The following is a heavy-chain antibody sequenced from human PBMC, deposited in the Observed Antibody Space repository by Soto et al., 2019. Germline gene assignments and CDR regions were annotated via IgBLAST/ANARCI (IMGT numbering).Heavy chain of an antibody. D-gene: IGHD5-12*01. V-gene: IGHV3-66*01. J-gene: IGHJ6*04. CDR3: AREPGYRNAVSV. Sequence: EVQVVESGGGLVQPGGSLRLSCAASGFTVSSDYMSWVRQAPGKGLEWVSVFYSGGTTYYADSVKGRFTISRDNYKNTLYLQMNSLRAEDTAVYYCAREPGYRNAVSVWGKGTKVTVSS. CDR1: GFTVSSDY. CDR2: FYSGGTT.